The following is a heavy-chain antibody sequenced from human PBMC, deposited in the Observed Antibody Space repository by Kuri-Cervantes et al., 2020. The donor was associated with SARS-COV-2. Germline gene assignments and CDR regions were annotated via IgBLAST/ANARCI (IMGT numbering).Heavy chain of an antibody. CDR3: ARVRGGGRAAAGLDY. Sequence: GGSLRLSGAASGFTFSSYAMRWVRQAPGKGLEWVSAISGSGGSTYYADSVKGRFTISRDNSKNTLYLQMNSLRAEDTAVYYCARVRGGGRAAAGLDYWGQGTLVTVSS. CDR1: GFTFSSYA. D-gene: IGHD6-13*01. V-gene: IGHV3-23*01. CDR2: ISGSGGST. J-gene: IGHJ4*02.